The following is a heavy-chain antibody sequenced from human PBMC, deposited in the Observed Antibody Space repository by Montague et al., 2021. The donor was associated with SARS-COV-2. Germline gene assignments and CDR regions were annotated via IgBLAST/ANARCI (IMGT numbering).Heavy chain of an antibody. CDR1: GYIFISHW. CDR3: ARRGRPYSGYTTGYFDY. J-gene: IGHJ4*02. D-gene: IGHD5-12*01. V-gene: IGHV5-10-1*01. Sequence: QSGAEVKTPGESLRISCKVSGYIFISHWVTWVRQMPGKGLEWMGRIDPSDSYTNYSPSFQGHDSISVDKSISTAYLQWSSLKASDTAMYYCARRGRPYSGYTTGYFDYWGQGTLVTVSS. CDR2: IDPSDSYT.